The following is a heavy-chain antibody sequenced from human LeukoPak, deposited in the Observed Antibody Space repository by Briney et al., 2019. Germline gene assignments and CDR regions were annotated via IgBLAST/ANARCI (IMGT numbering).Heavy chain of an antibody. CDR1: GFVFSKYW. CDR3: VRGGLEPFDY. J-gene: IGHJ4*02. Sequence: GGSLRLSCAASGFVFSKYWMHWVRQAPGKGLVWVPRINPEETTINYADSVKGRFTISRDNARNTLYLQMDSLRVEDVGIYYCVRGGLEPFDYWGQGTLVSVSS. V-gene: IGHV3-74*01. CDR2: INPEETTI. D-gene: IGHD1-1*01.